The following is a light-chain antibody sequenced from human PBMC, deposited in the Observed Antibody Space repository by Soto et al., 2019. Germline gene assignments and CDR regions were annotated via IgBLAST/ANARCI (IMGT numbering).Light chain of an antibody. CDR3: CSYAGSYSYV. J-gene: IGLJ1*01. CDR1: SNDVGGYNF. V-gene: IGLV2-11*01. Sequence: QSALTQPRSVSGSPGQSFTISCTGTSNDVGGYNFVSRYQQHPGKAPKLMIYDVTKRPSGVPDRFSGSKSGNTASLTISGLQAEDEADYYCCSYAGSYSYVFGTGTKVTVL. CDR2: DVT.